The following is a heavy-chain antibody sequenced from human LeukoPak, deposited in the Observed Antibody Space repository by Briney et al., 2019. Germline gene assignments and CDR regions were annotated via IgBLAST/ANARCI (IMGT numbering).Heavy chain of an antibody. Sequence: GESLSLSCAACGFTFNSYAMRWVRQLPGRGVEWVSGISAGGVTTYYAYSVKGRFTISRDNFKNTLDLQMSSLRAEDTALYYCAKDNLLAQSDSTLGKNHFDYWGQGTLVTVSS. CDR3: AKDNLLAQSDSTLGKNHFDY. D-gene: IGHD2/OR15-2a*01. CDR1: GFTFNSYA. CDR2: ISAGGVTT. V-gene: IGHV3-23*01. J-gene: IGHJ4*02.